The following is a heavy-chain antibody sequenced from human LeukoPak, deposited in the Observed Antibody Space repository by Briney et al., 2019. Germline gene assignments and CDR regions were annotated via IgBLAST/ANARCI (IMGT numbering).Heavy chain of an antibody. V-gene: IGHV3-74*01. J-gene: IGHJ3*02. D-gene: IGHD3-16*01. CDR2: INSDGSST. CDR3: ARETLINVDAFDI. CDR1: GFTLSSYW. Sequence: PGGSLRLSCAASGFTLSSYWMHWLRPAPGKGLVWVSRINSDGSSTGYADSVKGRFTISRDNAKNTLYLQMNSLRAEDTAVYYCARETLINVDAFDIWGQGTMVTVSS.